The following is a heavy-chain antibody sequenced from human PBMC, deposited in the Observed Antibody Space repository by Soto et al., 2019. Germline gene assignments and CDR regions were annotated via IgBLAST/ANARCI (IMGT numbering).Heavy chain of an antibody. CDR2: IYSGGST. V-gene: IGHV3-53*01. CDR1: GFTVSSNY. J-gene: IGHJ4*02. Sequence: PGGSLRLSCAASGFTVSSNYMSWVRQAPGKGLEWVSVIYSGGSTYYADSVKGRFTISRDNSKNTLYLQMNSLRAEDTAVYYCASLYSGWYPGYWGQGTLVTVSS. CDR3: ASLYSGWYPGY. D-gene: IGHD6-19*01.